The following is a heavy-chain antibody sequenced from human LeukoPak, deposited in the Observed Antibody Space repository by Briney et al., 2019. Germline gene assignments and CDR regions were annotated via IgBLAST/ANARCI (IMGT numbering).Heavy chain of an antibody. J-gene: IGHJ4*02. V-gene: IGHV1-18*01. CDR1: GYTFTSHG. CDR3: ARDGPCDSSGFYFVD. D-gene: IGHD3-22*01. Sequence: ASVKVSCKASGYTFTSHGINWVRQAPGQGLEWMGWISAYNGNTNYAQKLQGRVSMTTDTSTSTAYMELRSLRSDDTAVYYCARDGPCDSSGFYFVDWGQGTLVTVSS. CDR2: ISAYNGNT.